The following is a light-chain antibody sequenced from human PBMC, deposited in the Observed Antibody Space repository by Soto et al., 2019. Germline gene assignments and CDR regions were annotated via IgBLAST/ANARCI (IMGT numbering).Light chain of an antibody. Sequence: EIVMTQSPPSLTVTPGEPASISCSSSQRLLHSNGNIFLDWYLQKPGQSPQLLIDLGFKRASGVPDRVSGMGAVIDFTLNISRVEAEDAGVYYCMQALQTPYTVGQGTKVDI. J-gene: IGKJ2*01. V-gene: IGKV2-28*01. CDR3: MQALQTPYT. CDR1: QRLLHSNGNIF. CDR2: LGF.